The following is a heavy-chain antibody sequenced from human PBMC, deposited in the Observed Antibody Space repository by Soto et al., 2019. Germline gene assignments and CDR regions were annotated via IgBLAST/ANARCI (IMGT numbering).Heavy chain of an antibody. J-gene: IGHJ6*02. CDR3: ARALLSHSYDSGGYDSYFHAMDV. D-gene: IGHD3-22*01. V-gene: IGHV1-69*06. CDR1: GGTFSSLD. Sequence: SGKVSCKASGGTFSSLDINWVRQAPGQGLEWMGGIIPISETTNYAQIFQGRVSIVADKSTSTAYMELSRLRSEDTAVYYCARALLSHSYDSGGYDSYFHAMDVWGQGTPVTVSS. CDR2: IIPISETT.